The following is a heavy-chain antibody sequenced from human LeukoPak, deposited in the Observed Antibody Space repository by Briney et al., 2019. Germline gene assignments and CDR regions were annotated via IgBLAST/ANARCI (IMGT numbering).Heavy chain of an antibody. CDR1: GFTFSSYG. CDR2: IRYDGSNK. CDR3: ARLTRSYPGVFDN. V-gene: IGHV3-33*01. Sequence: GRSLRLSCAASGFTFSSYGMHWVRQAPGKGLEWVAVIRYDGSNKYYADSVKGRFTISRDNSKNTVYLQMNSLTAEDTAVYYCARLTRSYPGVFDNWGQGTLVTVSS. D-gene: IGHD6-6*01. J-gene: IGHJ4*02.